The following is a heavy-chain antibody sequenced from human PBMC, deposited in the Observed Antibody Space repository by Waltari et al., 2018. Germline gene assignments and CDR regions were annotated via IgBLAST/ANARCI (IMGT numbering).Heavy chain of an antibody. CDR1: GGSISRSNSY. D-gene: IGHD6-13*01. J-gene: IGHJ6*02. Sequence: QLQLQESGPGLAKPSETLSLTCAVSGGSISRSNSYWGWIRQPPGKGLEWIGSIYYSGSTYDNPALKSRVTISVDTSKNQFSLKLSSVTAADTAVYYCARYSSSPYYYGMDVWGQGTTVTVSS. CDR2: IYYSGST. CDR3: ARYSSSPYYYGMDV. V-gene: IGHV4-39*07.